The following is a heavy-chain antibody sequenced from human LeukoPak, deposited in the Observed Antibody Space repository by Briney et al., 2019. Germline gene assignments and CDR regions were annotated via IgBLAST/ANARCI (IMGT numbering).Heavy chain of an antibody. CDR2: IGSSSNYI. Sequence: GGSLRLSCAASGFTFRTYSMNWVRQAPGKGLEWVSSIGSSSNYIDYADSVKGRFTISRDNAKNSLYLQMNSLRAEDTAVYYCARDESGSYSNDYWGQGTLVTVSS. CDR3: ARDESGSYSNDY. V-gene: IGHV3-21*01. D-gene: IGHD1-26*01. J-gene: IGHJ4*02. CDR1: GFTFRTYS.